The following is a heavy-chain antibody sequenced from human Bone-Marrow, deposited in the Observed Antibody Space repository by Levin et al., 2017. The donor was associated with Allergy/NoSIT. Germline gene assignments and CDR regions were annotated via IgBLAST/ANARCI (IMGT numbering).Heavy chain of an antibody. V-gene: IGHV3-7*01. CDR2: IKQDGSEK. CDR1: GFTFSSYW. Sequence: GESLKISCAASGFTFSSYWMSWVRQAPGKGLEWVANIKQDGSEKYYVDSVKGRFTISRDNAKNSLYLQMNSLRAEDTAVYYCAKIELDIVVVPAAGHFDYWGQGTLVTVSS. J-gene: IGHJ4*02. CDR3: AKIELDIVVVPAAGHFDY. D-gene: IGHD2-2*03.